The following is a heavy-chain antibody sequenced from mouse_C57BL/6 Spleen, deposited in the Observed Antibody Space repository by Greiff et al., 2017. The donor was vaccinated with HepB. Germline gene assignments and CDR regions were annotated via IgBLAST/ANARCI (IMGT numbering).Heavy chain of an antibody. CDR3: ARHEESNYFDY. J-gene: IGHJ2*01. CDR2: ISSGGSYT. Sequence: EVMLVESGGDLVKPGGSLKLSCAASGFTFSSYGMSWVRQTPDKRLEWVANISSGGSYTYYPDSVKGRVTISRDNAKNTLYLQMSSLKSEDTAMYYCARHEESNYFDYWGQGTTLTVSS. CDR1: GFTFSSYG. D-gene: IGHD1-3*01. V-gene: IGHV5-6*02.